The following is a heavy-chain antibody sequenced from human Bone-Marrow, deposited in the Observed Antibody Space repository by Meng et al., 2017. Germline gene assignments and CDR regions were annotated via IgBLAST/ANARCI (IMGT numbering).Heavy chain of an antibody. CDR1: GYTFTSYD. D-gene: IGHD3-22*01. CDR2: MNPNSGNT. CDR3: ARAMKGVNYYDSSGYPLDY. V-gene: IGHV1-8*03. J-gene: IGHJ4*02. Sequence: ASVKVSCKASGYTFTSYDINWVRQATGQGLEGMGWMNPNSGNTGYAQKFQGRVTITRNTSISTAYMELSSLRSEDTAVYYCARAMKGVNYYDSSGYPLDYWGQGTLVTVSS.